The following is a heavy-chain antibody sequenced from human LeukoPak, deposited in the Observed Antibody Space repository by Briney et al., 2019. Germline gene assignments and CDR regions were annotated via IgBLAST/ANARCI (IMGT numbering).Heavy chain of an antibody. D-gene: IGHD4-17*01. J-gene: IGHJ4*02. CDR2: MCTAGDT. V-gene: IGHV3-13*01. CDR1: GFTFSSYD. Sequence: GGSLRLSCAASGFTFSSYDMHWVRQAPGKGLEWVSAMCTAGDTYYPGSVKGRFTISRENAKNSLYLQMNSLRAGDTAVYYCARASTVTSSHFDYWGQGTLVTVSS. CDR3: ARASTVTSSHFDY.